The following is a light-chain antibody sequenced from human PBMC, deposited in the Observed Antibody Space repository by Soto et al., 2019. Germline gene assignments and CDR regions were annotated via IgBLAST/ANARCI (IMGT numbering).Light chain of an antibody. V-gene: IGKV1-39*01. Sequence: DIQMTQSPSSLSASVGDRVTITCRASQSVSSYLHWYQQKPGKAPKLLIYSTSSLQSGVASRFSGTGSGTDFTLTISSLEPEDFATYYCQQTYSTPLTFGGGAKVAIK. CDR3: QQTYSTPLT. J-gene: IGKJ4*01. CDR1: QSVSSY. CDR2: STS.